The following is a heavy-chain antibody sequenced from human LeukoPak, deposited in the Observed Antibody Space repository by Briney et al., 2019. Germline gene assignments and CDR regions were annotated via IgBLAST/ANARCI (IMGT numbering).Heavy chain of an antibody. CDR2: INLGGGST. CDR3: ATSSIAARDPRKNAFDI. D-gene: IGHD6-6*01. J-gene: IGHJ3*02. V-gene: IGHV1-46*01. Sequence: SSVKVSCKASGYTFTSYFMHWVRQAPGQGRDWVGIINLGGGSTNYAQKFQGRITMTRDMSTTTVYMDLSSLRSEDTAVYYCATSSIAARDPRKNAFDIWGQGTMVTVSS. CDR1: GYTFTSYF.